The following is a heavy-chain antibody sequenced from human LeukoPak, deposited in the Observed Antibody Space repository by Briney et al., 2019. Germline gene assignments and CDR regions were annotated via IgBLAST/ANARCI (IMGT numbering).Heavy chain of an antibody. CDR2: IYYSGST. CDR1: GGSISSYY. J-gene: IGHJ4*02. D-gene: IGHD6-19*01. CDR3: ARGRASSWSPFTY. Sequence: SETLSLTCTVSGGSISSYYWSWIRQPPGKGLEWIGYIYYSGSTNYNPSLKSRVTISVDASKNQFSLKLSSVTAADTAVYYCARGRASSWSPFTYWGQGILVTVSS. V-gene: IGHV4-59*01.